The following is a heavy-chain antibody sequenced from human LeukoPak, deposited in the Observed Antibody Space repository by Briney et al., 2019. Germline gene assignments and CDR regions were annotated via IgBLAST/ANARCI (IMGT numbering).Heavy chain of an antibody. V-gene: IGHV1-2*02. CDR2: INPNSGGT. CDR3: ARALPMGSSWYVGSWFDP. Sequence: GASVKVSCKASGYTFTGYYMHWVRQAPGQGLEWMGWINPNSGGTNYAQKVQGRVTMTRDTSISAAYMELSRLRSDDTAVYYCARALPMGSSWYVGSWFDPWGQGTLVTVSS. CDR1: GYTFTGYY. J-gene: IGHJ5*02. D-gene: IGHD6-13*01.